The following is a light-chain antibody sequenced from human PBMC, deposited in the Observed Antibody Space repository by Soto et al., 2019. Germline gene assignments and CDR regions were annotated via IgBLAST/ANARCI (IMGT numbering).Light chain of an antibody. Sequence: QSVLTQPPSASGSPGQSVTISCTGTSSDVGGYNYVSWYQQHPGKAPKLVIYEVSKRPSGVPDRFSGSKSGNTASLTVSGLHAEDEADYYCSSYAGSNNLVFGGGTKLTVL. CDR1: SSDVGGYNY. V-gene: IGLV2-8*01. CDR3: SSYAGSNNLV. J-gene: IGLJ2*01. CDR2: EVS.